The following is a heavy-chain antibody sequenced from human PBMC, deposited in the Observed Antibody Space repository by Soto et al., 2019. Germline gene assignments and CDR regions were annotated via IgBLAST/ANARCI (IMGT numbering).Heavy chain of an antibody. V-gene: IGHV3-30-3*01. CDR1: GFTFNTYA. D-gene: IGHD1-20*01. Sequence: PGGSLRLSCAASGFTFNTYAFHWVRQAPGKGLEWVAVMSNDGTKKYYADSVKGRFTISRDNSKNTLYLQMNSLRAEDTAVYYCAREAANIISPEGFDYWGQGTLVTVSS. CDR2: MSNDGTKK. J-gene: IGHJ4*02. CDR3: AREAANIISPEGFDY.